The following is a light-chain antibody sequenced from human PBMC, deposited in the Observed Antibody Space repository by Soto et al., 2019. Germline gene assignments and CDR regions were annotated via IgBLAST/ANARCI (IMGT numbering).Light chain of an antibody. V-gene: IGKV3-20*01. CDR1: QSVSSTY. CDR2: GAS. Sequence: EIVLAQSPGTLSLSPGERATLSCRASQSVSSTYLAWYQRKPGQAPRLLIYGASSRATGIPDRFSGSGSGTVFTLTISRLEPEDFAVYYCQQYGSSPQTFGQGTKLEIK. CDR3: QQYGSSPQT. J-gene: IGKJ2*01.